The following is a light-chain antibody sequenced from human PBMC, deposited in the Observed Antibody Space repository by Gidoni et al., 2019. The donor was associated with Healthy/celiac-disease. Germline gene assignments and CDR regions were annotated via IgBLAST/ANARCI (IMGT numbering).Light chain of an antibody. CDR2: AAP. CDR3: QQYYSYPYVA. J-gene: IGKJ1*01. Sequence: AIRMTQSPSSLSASTGDRVTITCRASQGISSYLAWYQQKPGKAPKLLIYAAPTLQSGVPSRFSGSGSGTDFTLTISCLQSEDFATYYCQQYYSYPYVAFGQGTKVEIK. CDR1: QGISSY. V-gene: IGKV1-8*01.